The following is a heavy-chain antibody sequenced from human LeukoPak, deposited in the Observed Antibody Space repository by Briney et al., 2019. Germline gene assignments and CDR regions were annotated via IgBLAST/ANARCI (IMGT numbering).Heavy chain of an antibody. Sequence: PSETLSLTCTVSGGSISSSSYYWGWIRQPPGKGLEWIGSIYYSGSTYYNPSLKSRVTISVDTSKNQFSLKLSSVTAADTAVYYCARVASSTSPLTDYYYMDVWGKGTTVTVSS. CDR1: GGSISSSSYY. CDR2: IYYSGST. J-gene: IGHJ6*03. V-gene: IGHV4-39*07. D-gene: IGHD2-2*01. CDR3: ARVASSTSPLTDYYYMDV.